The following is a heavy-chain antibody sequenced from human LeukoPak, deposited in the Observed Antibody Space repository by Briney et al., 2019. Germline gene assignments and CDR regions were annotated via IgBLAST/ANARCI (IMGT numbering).Heavy chain of an antibody. CDR1: GFTFDDYV. J-gene: IGHJ6*03. V-gene: IGHV3-20*04. D-gene: IGHD4-11*01. CDR2: INWNGGST. Sequence: GGSLRLSCAASGFTFDDYVMIWVRQAPGKGLEWFSGINWNGGSTGYADSVKGRFTISRDNAKNSLYLQMNSLRAEDTALYYRARGATVYSNYGNYYMDVWGKGTTVTVSS. CDR3: ARGATVYSNYGNYYMDV.